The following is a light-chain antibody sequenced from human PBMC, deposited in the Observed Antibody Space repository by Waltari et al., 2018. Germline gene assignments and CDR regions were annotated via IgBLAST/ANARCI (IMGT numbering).Light chain of an antibody. CDR2: QDN. CDR3: QTWDSGTVL. V-gene: IGLV3-1*01. Sequence: SYELIQPASVSVSPGQKARNTCSGDKLGDKYACWFQQKPGQSPILVIYQDNKRPSGIPERFSGSNSGDTSTLTISGTQPMDEADYYCQTWDSGTVLFGGGTELTVL. J-gene: IGLJ2*01. CDR1: KLGDKY.